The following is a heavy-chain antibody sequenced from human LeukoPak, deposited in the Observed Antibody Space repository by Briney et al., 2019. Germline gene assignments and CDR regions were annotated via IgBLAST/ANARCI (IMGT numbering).Heavy chain of an antibody. D-gene: IGHD2-2*02. J-gene: IGHJ6*03. CDR2: ITPYNGNT. V-gene: IGHV1-18*01. CDR3: ARGRYCSSTSCYKVYYYYMDV. Sequence: ASVKVSCKASGYTFTSYGISWVRQAPGQGLEWMGWITPYNGNTNYAQNLQGRVTMTTDTSTSTAYMELRSLRSDDTAVYYCARGRYCSSTSCYKVYYYYMDVWGKGTTVTVSS. CDR1: GYTFTSYG.